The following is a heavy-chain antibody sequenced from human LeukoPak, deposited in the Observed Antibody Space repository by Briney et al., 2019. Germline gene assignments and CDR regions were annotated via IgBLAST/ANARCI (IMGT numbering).Heavy chain of an antibody. CDR2: IKSKTAGGTT. Sequence: PGGSLRLSCVASGFTFNKAWMSWVRQAPGKGLEWLGLIKSKTAGGTTVYAAPVKGRFILSRDDSNNTVYLQMNSLKTEDTAVYYCTTLITMVRGGIITDGWGQGALVTVSS. CDR3: TTLITMVRGGIITDG. J-gene: IGHJ4*02. D-gene: IGHD3-10*01. CDR1: GFTFNKAW. V-gene: IGHV3-15*01.